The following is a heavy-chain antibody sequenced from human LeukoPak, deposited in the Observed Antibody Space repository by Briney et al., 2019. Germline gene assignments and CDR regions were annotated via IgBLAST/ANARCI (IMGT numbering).Heavy chain of an antibody. CDR1: GFTFSTYN. CDR2: ISSNGGST. D-gene: IGHD6-13*01. Sequence: GGSLRLSCAASGFTFSTYNMHWVRQAPGKGLEYVSAISSNGGSTSYAHSVKGRFTISRDNSKNTLYLQMGSLRPDDMGVYYCARDSLIAAAGTFYYFDYWGQGTLVTVSS. J-gene: IGHJ4*02. CDR3: ARDSLIAAAGTFYYFDY. V-gene: IGHV3-64*01.